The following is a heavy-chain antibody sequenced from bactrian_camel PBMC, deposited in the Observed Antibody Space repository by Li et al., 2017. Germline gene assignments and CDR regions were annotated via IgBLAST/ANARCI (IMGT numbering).Heavy chain of an antibody. J-gene: IGHJ4*01. V-gene: IGHV3-2*01. CDR3: AADVGSMSGNCQPNY. D-gene: IGHD6*01. CDR2: IYTFHRTT. Sequence: HVQLVESGGGSVQAGGSLRLSCAAAGYVGSRASVYCMGWFRQAPGMEREQVAAFIYTFHRTTRYADSVKGRFTISRDDAKNTMYLQMNNLQPEDTAMYYCAADVGSMSGNCQPNYWGQGTQVTVS. CDR1: GYVGSRASVYC.